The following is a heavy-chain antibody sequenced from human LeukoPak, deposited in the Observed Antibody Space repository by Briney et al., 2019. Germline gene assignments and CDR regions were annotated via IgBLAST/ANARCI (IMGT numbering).Heavy chain of an antibody. CDR3: ARQNYGSGGPFDY. V-gene: IGHV1-18*01. Sequence: GASVKVSCKASGYTLTTYGINWMRQAPGQGLEWMGWISPYNGNINYAQKLQGRVTMTTDTSTNTAYMELRSLRSDDTAVYYCARQNYGSGGPFDYWGQGSLVTVSS. D-gene: IGHD3-10*01. CDR1: GYTLTTYG. J-gene: IGHJ4*02. CDR2: ISPYNGNI.